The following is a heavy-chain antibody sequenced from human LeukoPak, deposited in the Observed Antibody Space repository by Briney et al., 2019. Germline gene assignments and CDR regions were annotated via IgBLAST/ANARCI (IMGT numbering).Heavy chain of an antibody. CDR3: ASGTYGTLFF. J-gene: IGHJ4*02. CDR2: ISYSGST. CDR1: GGSISGYY. D-gene: IGHD1-14*01. V-gene: IGHV4-59*01. Sequence: PSETLSLTCTVSGGSISGYYWTWIWQPPGKGLEWIGYISYSGSTNYNPSLQSRVTMSVDSSKNQFSLQLSTVTAADTATYYCASGTYGTLFFWGQGTLVPVSS.